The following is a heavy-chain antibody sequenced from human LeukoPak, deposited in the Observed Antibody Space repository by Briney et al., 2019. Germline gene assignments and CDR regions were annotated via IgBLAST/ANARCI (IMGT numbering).Heavy chain of an antibody. D-gene: IGHD2-8*01. J-gene: IGHJ4*02. CDR3: AKAAEVYYFDF. V-gene: IGHV3-23*01. CDR1: GFTFSSYA. CDR2: ISGSGGGT. Sequence: GGSLRLSCAASGFTFSSYAMNWVRQGPGKGLEWVSLISGSGGGTEYVDSVRGRFTISRKNSKNTLYLQMNRLRVEDTAVYYCAKAAEVYYFDFWGQGTLVTISS.